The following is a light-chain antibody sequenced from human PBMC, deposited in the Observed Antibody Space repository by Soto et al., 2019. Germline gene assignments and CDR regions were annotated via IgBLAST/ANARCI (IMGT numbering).Light chain of an antibody. CDR3: HQYKSYWT. Sequence: DIQMTQSPSTLSASVGDRVTITCRASQNINSWLAWYQQQPGKAPKLLIYKASSLQSGVPSRFSGTGSGTEFTLTISSLQPDDFATYYCHQYKSYWTFGQGTTVDIK. CDR2: KAS. J-gene: IGKJ1*01. V-gene: IGKV1-5*03. CDR1: QNINSW.